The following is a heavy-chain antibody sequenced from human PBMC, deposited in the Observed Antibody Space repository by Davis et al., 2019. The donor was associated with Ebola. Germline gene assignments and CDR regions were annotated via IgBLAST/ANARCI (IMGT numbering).Heavy chain of an antibody. J-gene: IGHJ6*02. V-gene: IGHV4-34*01. Sequence: SETLSLTCAVYGGSSSGYYWSWIRQPPGKGLEWIGEINHSGSTNYNPSLKSRVTISVDTSKNQFSLKLSSVTAADTAVYYCARFSSSPPSYGMDVWGQGTTVTVSS. CDR2: INHSGST. CDR1: GGSSSGYY. D-gene: IGHD6-13*01. CDR3: ARFSSSPPSYGMDV.